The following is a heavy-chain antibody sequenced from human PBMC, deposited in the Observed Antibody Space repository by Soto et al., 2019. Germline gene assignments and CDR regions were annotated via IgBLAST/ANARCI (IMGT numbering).Heavy chain of an antibody. V-gene: IGHV1-46*01. CDR1: GYTFTNYY. CDR3: ASSAEDDY. J-gene: IGHJ4*02. CDR2: INPNGGST. Sequence: QVQLMQSGDEVKKPGASVRVSCKASGYTFTNYYVHWVRQAPGQGLEWMGFINPNGGSTTYAQKFQGRFTVTTETSTRTVYMQLSSLRSEDTAVFYCASSAEDDYWGQGTLVTVSS.